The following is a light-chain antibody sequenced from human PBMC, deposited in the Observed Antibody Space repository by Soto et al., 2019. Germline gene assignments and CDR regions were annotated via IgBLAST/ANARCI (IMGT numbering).Light chain of an antibody. CDR3: SSYTETSTYV. CDR1: SSDVGGYNY. CDR2: EVS. J-gene: IGLJ1*01. V-gene: IGLV2-14*01. Sequence: QSVLTQPASVSGSPGQSITISCTGTSSDVGGYNYVSWYQQHPGKAPKLMIYEVSNRPSGVSNRFSGSKSGNTASLTISGLQAEDEADYYCSSYTETSTYVLGHGTKVTV.